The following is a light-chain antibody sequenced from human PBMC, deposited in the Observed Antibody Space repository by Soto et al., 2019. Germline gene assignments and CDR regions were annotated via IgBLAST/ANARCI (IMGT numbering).Light chain of an antibody. Sequence: QSALTQPPSASGTPGQRVTISCCGSSSNIGSNTVNWYQHLPGTAPKLLIYSNNQRPSGVPDRFSGSKSGTSASLAISGLQSEDEADYYCAAWDDSLSGPVFGGGTQLTVL. J-gene: IGLJ7*01. CDR2: SNN. CDR3: AAWDDSLSGPV. V-gene: IGLV1-44*01. CDR1: SSNIGSNT.